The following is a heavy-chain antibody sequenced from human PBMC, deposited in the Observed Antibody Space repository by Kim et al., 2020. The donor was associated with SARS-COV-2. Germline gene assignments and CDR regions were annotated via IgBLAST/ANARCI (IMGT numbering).Heavy chain of an antibody. CDR3: AREPPKVTPNCYGMDV. V-gene: IGHV3-30-3*01. D-gene: IGHD2-21*02. Sequence: GGSLRLSCAASGFTFSTYIMHWVRQAPGKGLEWVAVIAHDGSIKYYADSVKGQSTISRDNSKNTRYLQMNSLKPEDTAVYYCAREPPKVTPNCYGMDVWGQEPTVTVSS. J-gene: IGHJ6*02. CDR2: IAHDGSIK. CDR1: GFTFSTYI.